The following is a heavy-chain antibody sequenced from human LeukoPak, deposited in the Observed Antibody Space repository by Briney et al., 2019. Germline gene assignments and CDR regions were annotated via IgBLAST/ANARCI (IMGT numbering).Heavy chain of an antibody. CDR1: GFTFGSYA. CDR3: AKNRGTGMAFYDH. CDR2: ISGGGGYI. J-gene: IGHJ4*02. Sequence: GGSLTLSCPASGFTFGSYAMTWVRRAPGKGLEWVSAISGGGGYIYYGDSVKGRFTSSRDNSESTLYLQMNNLRAEDTAVYYCAKNRGTGMAFYDHWGQGTQVTVSS. D-gene: IGHD5-18*01. V-gene: IGHV3-23*01.